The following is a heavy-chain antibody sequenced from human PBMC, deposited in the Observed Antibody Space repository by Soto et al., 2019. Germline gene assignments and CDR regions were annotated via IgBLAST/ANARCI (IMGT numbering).Heavy chain of an antibody. V-gene: IGHV1-69*13. Sequence: ASVKVSCKASGGTFSSYAIGWVRQAPGQGLEWMGGIIPIFGTANYAQKFQGRVTITADESTSTAYMELSSLRSEDTAVYYCALLGYCSSTSSVCMDVWDQGTTVTVSS. J-gene: IGHJ6*02. CDR3: ALLGYCSSTSSVCMDV. D-gene: IGHD2-2*01. CDR2: IIPIFGTA. CDR1: GGTFSSYA.